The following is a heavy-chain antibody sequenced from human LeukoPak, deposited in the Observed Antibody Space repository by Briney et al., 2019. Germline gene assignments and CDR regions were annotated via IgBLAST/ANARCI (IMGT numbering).Heavy chain of an antibody. V-gene: IGHV3-73*01. CDR2: IRSKTHSYAT. CDR3: TRQPARMYFHFWSGYEKVDYYYYMDV. Sequence: GGSLRLSCAASGFTFSGSAMHWIRQASGKGLEWVGRIRSKTHSYATAFAESLKGRFTISRDDSKNTTYLQMSSLKTEDTAVYYCTRQPARMYFHFWSGYEKVDYYYYMDVWGKGTTVTVSS. J-gene: IGHJ6*03. D-gene: IGHD3-3*01. CDR1: GFTFSGSA.